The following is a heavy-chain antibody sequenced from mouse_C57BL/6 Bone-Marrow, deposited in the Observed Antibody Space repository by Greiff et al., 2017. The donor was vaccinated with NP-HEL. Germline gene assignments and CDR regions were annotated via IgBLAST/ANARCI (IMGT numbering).Heavy chain of an antibody. CDR1: GFTFSDYY. Sequence: EVKLVESEGGLVQPGSSMKLSCTASGFTFSDYYMAWVRQVPEKGLEWVANINYDGSSTYYLDSLKSRFIISRDNAKNILYLQMSSLKSEDTATYYCARARDSGNYDYWGQGTTLTVSS. J-gene: IGHJ2*01. V-gene: IGHV5-16*01. CDR2: INYDGSST. D-gene: IGHD2-1*01. CDR3: ARARDSGNYDY.